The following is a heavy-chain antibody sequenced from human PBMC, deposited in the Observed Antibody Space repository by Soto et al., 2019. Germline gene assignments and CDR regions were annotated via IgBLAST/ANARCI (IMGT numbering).Heavy chain of an antibody. Sequence: EVQLVESGGGLVQPGRSLRLSCAASGFTFDGYALLWVWQAPGKGLEWVSGFSWNSGSLGYADSVKGRITISRDNAKNALYLQMNRRRHEDTALYCCAKPIIVASAGDDAFDIWGQGTMVTVSS. J-gene: IGHJ3*02. V-gene: IGHV3-9*01. CDR1: GFTFDGYA. CDR2: FSWNSGSL. CDR3: AKPIIVASAGDDAFDI. D-gene: IGHD6-13*01.